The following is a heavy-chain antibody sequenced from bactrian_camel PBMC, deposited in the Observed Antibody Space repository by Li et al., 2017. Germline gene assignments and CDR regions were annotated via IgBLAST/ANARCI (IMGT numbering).Heavy chain of an antibody. V-gene: IGHV3S1*01. CDR1: GLAFPLFC. D-gene: IGHD2*01. CDR2: IFSGGPYT. J-gene: IGHJ4*01. CDR3: AQARGKRTQCSGGRCYPSLRENDFDL. Sequence: VQLVESGGGSVQAGGSLRLSCTATGLAFPLFCIGWFRQAPGQEREGVAAIFSGGPYTYYADWVKGRFTISKDNTKNILYLQMNSLKPEDTAVYFCAQARGKRTQCSGGRCYPSLRENDFDLWGQGTQVTVS.